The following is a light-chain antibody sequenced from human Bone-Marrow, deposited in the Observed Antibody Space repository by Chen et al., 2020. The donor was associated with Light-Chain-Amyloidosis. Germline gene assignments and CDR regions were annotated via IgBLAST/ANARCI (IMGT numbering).Light chain of an antibody. Sequence: DIQMSQSPSSVSASIGDRVTITCRASQGISSRLAWYQQKPGKAPKLLIYAASTLHSGVPSRFSGSGSGTDFTLTISRLQHEDFATYYCQQSNTFPITYGQGTRLEIK. CDR2: AAS. CDR3: QQSNTFPIT. J-gene: IGKJ5*01. V-gene: IGKV1-12*01. CDR1: QGISSR.